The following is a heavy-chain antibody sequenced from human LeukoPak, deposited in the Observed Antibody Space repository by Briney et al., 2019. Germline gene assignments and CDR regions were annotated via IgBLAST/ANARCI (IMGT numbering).Heavy chain of an antibody. CDR3: ARDTQNAFDI. V-gene: IGHV1-24*01. CDR2: FDPEDGET. Sequence: ASVKVSCKVSGYTLTELSMHWVRQAPGKGLEWMGGFDPEDGETIYAQKFQGRVTMTRDTSISTAYMELSRLRSDDTAVYYCARDTQNAFDIWGQGTMVTVSS. J-gene: IGHJ3*02. CDR1: GYTLTELS.